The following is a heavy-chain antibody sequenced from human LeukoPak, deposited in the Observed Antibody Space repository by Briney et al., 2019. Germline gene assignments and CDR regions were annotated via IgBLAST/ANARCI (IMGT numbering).Heavy chain of an antibody. D-gene: IGHD5-12*01. CDR1: GFPFSRFW. J-gene: IGHJ4*02. CDR3: ARDGGNSGYDLFDY. CDR2: INGDGSEN. Sequence: GGSLRLSCAASGFPFSRFWMTWVRQAPGKGLEWVANINGDGSENFYVDSVRGRFTISRDNAKNSLYLQMNSLRVEDTAVYYCARDGGNSGYDLFDYWGQGTLVTVSS. V-gene: IGHV3-7*01.